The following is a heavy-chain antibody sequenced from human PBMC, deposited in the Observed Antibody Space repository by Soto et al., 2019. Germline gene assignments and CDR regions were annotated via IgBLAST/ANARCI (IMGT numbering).Heavy chain of an antibody. CDR3: ARGRAADYYYMDV. D-gene: IGHD6-13*01. CDR2: INHSGST. J-gene: IGHJ6*03. CDR1: GGSFSGYY. Sequence: QVQLQQWGAGLLKPSETLSLTCAVYGGSFSGYYWSWIRQPPGKGLEWIGEINHSGSTNYNPSLKSRVTISVDTSKNQFSLKLSSVTAADTAVYYCARGRAADYYYMDVWGKGTTVTVSS. V-gene: IGHV4-34*01.